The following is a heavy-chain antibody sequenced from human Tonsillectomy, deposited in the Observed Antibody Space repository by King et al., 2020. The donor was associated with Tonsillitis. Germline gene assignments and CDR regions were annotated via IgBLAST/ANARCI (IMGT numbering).Heavy chain of an antibody. CDR2: IYYSGST. CDR3: ARGFRDCSGGSCCSGWFDP. Sequence: VQLQESGPGLVKPSQTLSLTCAFSGGSISSGGYSWSWIRQPPGKGLEWIGYIYYSGSTYYNPSLKSRVTISVDTSKNQFSLKLSSVTAADTAVYYCARGFRDCSGGSCCSGWFDPWGQGTLVTVSS. D-gene: IGHD2-15*01. V-gene: IGHV4-30-4*07. J-gene: IGHJ5*02. CDR1: GGSISSGGYS.